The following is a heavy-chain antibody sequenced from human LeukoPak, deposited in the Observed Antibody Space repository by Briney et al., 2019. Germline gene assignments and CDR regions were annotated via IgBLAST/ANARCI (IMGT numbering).Heavy chain of an antibody. CDR3: AKDSSSWYSEGFDY. V-gene: IGHV3-23*01. J-gene: IGHJ4*02. CDR1: GFTFTSYG. CDR2: IGGSGVRT. D-gene: IGHD6-13*01. Sequence: PGGSLRLSCAASGFTFTSYGMNWVRQAPGKGLEWVSGIGGSGVRTYYADAVRGRFTISRDNSTNTVYLQMKSLRDEDTAVYYCAKDSSSWYSEGFDYWGQGTLVTVSS.